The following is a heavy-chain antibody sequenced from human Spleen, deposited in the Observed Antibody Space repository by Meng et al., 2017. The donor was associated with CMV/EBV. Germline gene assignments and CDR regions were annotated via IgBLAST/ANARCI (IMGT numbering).Heavy chain of an antibody. CDR1: GFTFDDYT. J-gene: IGHJ6*02. V-gene: IGHV3-43*01. D-gene: IGHD3-9*01. CDR3: ARAAPGYSYYYYGMDV. Sequence: GESLKISCAASGFTFDDYTMHWVRQAPGKGLEWVSLISWDGGSTYYADSVKGRFTISRDNAKNSLYLQMNSLRAEDTAVYYCARAAPGYSYYYYGMDVWGQGTTVTVSS. CDR2: ISWDGGST.